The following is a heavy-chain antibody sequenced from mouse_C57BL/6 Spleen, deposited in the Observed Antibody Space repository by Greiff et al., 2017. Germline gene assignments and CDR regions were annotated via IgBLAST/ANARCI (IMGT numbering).Heavy chain of an antibody. Sequence: QVQLKQSDAELVKPGASVKISCKVSGYTFTDHTIHWMKQRPEQGLEWIGYIYPRDGSTKYNEKFKGKATLTADKSSSTAYMQLNSLTSEDSAVYFGARDHGNGAYYYAMDYWGQGTSVTVSS. J-gene: IGHJ4*01. CDR1: GYTFTDHT. CDR2: IYPRDGST. D-gene: IGHD2-1*01. CDR3: ARDHGNGAYYYAMDY. V-gene: IGHV1-78*01.